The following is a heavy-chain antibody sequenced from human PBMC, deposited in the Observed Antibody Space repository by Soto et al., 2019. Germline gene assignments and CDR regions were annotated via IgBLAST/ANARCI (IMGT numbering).Heavy chain of an antibody. CDR1: GYSFTSYC. D-gene: IGHD3-22*01. CDR3: ARGGGVAVTPPLGVLDY. CDR2: IYPGDSDT. V-gene: IGHV5-51*04. Sequence: GESLKISCKGSGYSFTSYCIGWVRQLPGKGLEWMGIIYPGDSDTRYSPSIQGQVTISADKPISTAYLQWSGLKASDTAVYYCARGGGVAVTPPLGVLDYWGQGTLVTVSS. J-gene: IGHJ4*02.